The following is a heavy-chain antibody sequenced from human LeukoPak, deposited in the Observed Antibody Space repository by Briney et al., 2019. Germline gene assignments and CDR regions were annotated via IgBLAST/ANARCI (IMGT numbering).Heavy chain of an antibody. D-gene: IGHD2-2*01. CDR1: GLTLTNAW. CDR2: IKKDGSEK. CDR3: ARDTSSDAFDI. Sequence: GGSLRLSCAASGLTLTNAWMNWVRQAPGKGLEWVANIKKDGSEKYYVDSVKGRFTISRDNAKNSLYLQMNSLRAEDTAVYYCARDTSSDAFDIWGQGTMVTVSS. V-gene: IGHV3-7*01. J-gene: IGHJ3*02.